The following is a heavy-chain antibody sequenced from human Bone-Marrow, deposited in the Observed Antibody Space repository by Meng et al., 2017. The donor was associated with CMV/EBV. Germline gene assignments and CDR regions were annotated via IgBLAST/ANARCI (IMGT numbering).Heavy chain of an antibody. J-gene: IGHJ4*02. D-gene: IGHD3-22*01. V-gene: IGHV3-30*19. CDR3: ARDESSGDYYDSSGYYQSPFFDY. Sequence: GGSLRLSCAASGFTFSSYGMHWVRQAPGKGLEWVAVISYDGSNKYYADSVKGRFTISRDNSKNTLYLQMNSLRAEDTAVYYCARDESSGDYYDSSGYYQSPFFDYWGQGTLVTVSS. CDR2: ISYDGSNK. CDR1: GFTFSSYG.